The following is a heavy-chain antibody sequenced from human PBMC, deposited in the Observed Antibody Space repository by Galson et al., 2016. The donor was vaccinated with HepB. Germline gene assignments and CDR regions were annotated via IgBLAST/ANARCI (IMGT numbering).Heavy chain of an antibody. CDR1: GGSISRGPYY. Sequence: SETLSLTCTVSGGSISRGPYYCGWIRQPPGRGLEWIASIYYTGSTYYNSSLKSRVTISVDTSKRQFSLKLSSVTAADTAVYYCARHEVGHGDYGWFDPWGQGTLVTVSS. CDR2: IYYTGST. D-gene: IGHD4-17*01. V-gene: IGHV4-39*01. CDR3: ARHEVGHGDYGWFDP. J-gene: IGHJ5*02.